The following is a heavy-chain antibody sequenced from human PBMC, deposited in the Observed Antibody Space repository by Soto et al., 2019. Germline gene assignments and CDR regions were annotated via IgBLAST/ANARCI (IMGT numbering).Heavy chain of an antibody. J-gene: IGHJ4*02. D-gene: IGHD6-13*01. CDR1: GFTFSSYA. CDR3: ASIAAAGTGG. Sequence: GESLKISCAASGFTFSSYAMSWVRQAPGKGLEWVSAISGSGGSTYYADSVKGRFTISRDNSKNTLYLQMNSLRAEDTAVYYCASIAAAGTGGWGQGTLVTVSS. CDR2: ISGSGGST. V-gene: IGHV3-23*01.